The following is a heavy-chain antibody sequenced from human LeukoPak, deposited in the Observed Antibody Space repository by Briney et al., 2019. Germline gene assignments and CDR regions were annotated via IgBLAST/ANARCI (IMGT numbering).Heavy chain of an antibody. CDR2: IYYTGRS. D-gene: IGHD3-16*01. J-gene: IGHJ4*02. Sequence: ASETLSLTCIVFGGSISSTSYYWGWIRQPPGKGLEWIGNIYYTGRSYYNPSLKSRVTISVDTSNNQSSLKLSAVTAADTAVYYCARRRLALGYFDSWGQGSLVTVSS. CDR3: ARRRLALGYFDS. V-gene: IGHV4-39*01. CDR1: GGSISSTSYY.